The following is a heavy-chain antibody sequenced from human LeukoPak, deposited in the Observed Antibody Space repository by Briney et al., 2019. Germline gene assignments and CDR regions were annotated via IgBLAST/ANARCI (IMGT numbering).Heavy chain of an antibody. J-gene: IGHJ3*02. CDR2: IYYSGST. V-gene: IGHV4-30-4*08. CDR1: GGSISSGDYY. Sequence: SETLSLTCTVSGGSISSGDYYWSWIRQPPGKGLEWIGYIYYSGSTYYNPSLKSRVTISVDTSKNQFSLKLSSVTAADTAVYYCASPIAVAGTPRGAFDIWGQGTMVTVSS. CDR3: ASPIAVAGTPRGAFDI. D-gene: IGHD6-19*01.